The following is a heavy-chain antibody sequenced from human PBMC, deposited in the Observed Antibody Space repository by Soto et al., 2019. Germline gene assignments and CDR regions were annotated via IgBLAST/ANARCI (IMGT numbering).Heavy chain of an antibody. Sequence: PSETLSLTCTVSGGSFSGYYWSWIRQAPGKGLEWIGEIHHSAATNSKPSLKSRVSMSVDKSKNEFSLNLRSVTAADTAIYYCARGGPYFDILTGPKGMHHWGQGALVTVSS. V-gene: IGHV4-34*01. J-gene: IGHJ5*02. CDR1: GGSFSGYY. CDR3: ARGGPYFDILTGPKGMHH. D-gene: IGHD3-9*01. CDR2: IHHSAAT.